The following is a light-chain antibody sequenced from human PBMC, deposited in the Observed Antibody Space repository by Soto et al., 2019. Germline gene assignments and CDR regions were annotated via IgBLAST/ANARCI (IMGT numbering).Light chain of an antibody. Sequence: DLQMTQSPSTLSASVGDRVTIXXRASQSSSSWVSWYQQKPGKAPKIXIYEASNLESEGPSMFSGSGSGTEFTLTSSSLQPDDFATYSCQQYNSYTSTFGQGTRLEIK. V-gene: IGKV1-5*01. CDR3: QQYNSYTST. J-gene: IGKJ5*01. CDR1: QSSSSW. CDR2: EAS.